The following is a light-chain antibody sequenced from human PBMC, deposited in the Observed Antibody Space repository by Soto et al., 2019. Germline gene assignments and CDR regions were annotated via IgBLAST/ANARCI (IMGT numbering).Light chain of an antibody. J-gene: IGLJ7*01. CDR3: SSDTSSSTLAV. Sequence: QSALTQPASVSGSPGQSITISCTGTSSDVGAYNYVSWYQQHPGKAPKLMIYEVSNRPSGVSNRFSGSKSGNTSSLTISGLQAEDEADYYCSSDTSSSTLAVFGGGTQLTVL. CDR2: EVS. CDR1: SSDVGAYNY. V-gene: IGLV2-14*01.